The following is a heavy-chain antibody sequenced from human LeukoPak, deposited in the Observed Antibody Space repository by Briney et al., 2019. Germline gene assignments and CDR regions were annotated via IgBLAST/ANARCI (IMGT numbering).Heavy chain of an antibody. D-gene: IGHD2-15*01. V-gene: IGHV1-46*01. CDR3: ARAPEALYCSGGSCYSAFDAFDI. Sequence: ASVKVSCKVSGYTFTSYYMHWVRQAPGQGLEWMGIINPSGGSTSYAQKFQGRVTMTRDTSTSTVYMELSSLRSEDTAVYYCARAPEALYCSGGSCYSAFDAFDIWGQGTMVTVST. CDR2: INPSGGST. CDR1: GYTFTSYY. J-gene: IGHJ3*02.